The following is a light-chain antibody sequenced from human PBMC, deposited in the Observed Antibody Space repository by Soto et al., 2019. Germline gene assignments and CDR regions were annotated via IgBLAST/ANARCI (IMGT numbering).Light chain of an antibody. V-gene: IGLV2-14*03. J-gene: IGLJ1*01. Sequence: QSALTQPTSVSGSPGQSISISCTGNHNDIGTYDYVSWYQQHPGRAPRLLIHGVTTRASGISDRFSASKSGLTASLTISGLQPEDEDDYYCSSFTSNRIYVFGPGTKLTVL. CDR3: SSFTSNRIYV. CDR2: GVT. CDR1: HNDIGTYDY.